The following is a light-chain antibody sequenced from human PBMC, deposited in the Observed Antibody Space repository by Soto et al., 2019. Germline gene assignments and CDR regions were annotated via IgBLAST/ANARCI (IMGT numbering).Light chain of an antibody. J-gene: IGKJ4*01. CDR1: QSVSSN. CDR2: AAS. Sequence: ESVLTQSPGTLSLSPGERATLSCRASQSVSSNYLAWYQQKPGQAPRLLISAASTRATGIPARFSGNGSETEFTLTIDNLQSEDYALYYCQQYNKWPLTFGGGTKVDIK. V-gene: IGKV3-15*01. CDR3: QQYNKWPLT.